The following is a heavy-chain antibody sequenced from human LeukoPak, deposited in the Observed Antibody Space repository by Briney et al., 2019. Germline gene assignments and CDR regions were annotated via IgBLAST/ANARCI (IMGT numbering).Heavy chain of an antibody. CDR1: GFTFSSYA. D-gene: IGHD6-13*01. V-gene: IGHV3-30*04. Sequence: GGSLRLSCAASGFTFSSYAMHWVRQAPGKGLEWVAVISYDGSNKYYADSVKGRFTISRDNSKNTLYLQMNSLRAEDMAVYYCAKDLQLAPWDYWGQGTLVTVSS. J-gene: IGHJ4*02. CDR2: ISYDGSNK. CDR3: AKDLQLAPWDY.